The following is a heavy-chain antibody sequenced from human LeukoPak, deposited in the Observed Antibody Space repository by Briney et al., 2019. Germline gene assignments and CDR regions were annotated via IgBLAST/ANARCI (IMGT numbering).Heavy chain of an antibody. CDR1: GGSISSTSFY. V-gene: IGHV4-39*02. CDR3: ARLSWGGSISSVYYFQYGMDV. J-gene: IGHJ6*02. Sequence: SETLSLTCTLSGGSISSTSFYWGWIRQPPGKGLEWIGSICFSGSTYYNPSLKSRVTISMATSKTHFSLNLRSVTAADTAVYYCARLSWGGSISSVYYFQYGMDVWGQGTTVTVSS. CDR2: ICFSGST. D-gene: IGHD6-6*01.